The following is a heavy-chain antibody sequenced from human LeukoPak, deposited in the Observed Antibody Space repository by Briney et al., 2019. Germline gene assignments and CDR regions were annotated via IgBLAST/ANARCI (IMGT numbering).Heavy chain of an antibody. CDR3: ARVVGSYSSDY. V-gene: IGHV3-11*01. Sequence: PGGSLRLSCAASGFTFSDYYMSWIRQAPGKGLEWVSFISKDGRTVSYADSVKGQFTISRDNSKNSLYLQMNSLTADDTAVYFCARVVGSYSSDYWGQGTLVTVSS. J-gene: IGHJ4*02. D-gene: IGHD5-12*01. CDR1: GFTFSDYY. CDR2: ISKDGRTV.